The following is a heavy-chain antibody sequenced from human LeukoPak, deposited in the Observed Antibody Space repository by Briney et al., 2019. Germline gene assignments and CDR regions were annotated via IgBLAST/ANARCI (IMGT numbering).Heavy chain of an antibody. CDR1: GFNFCSYS. CDR2: ISGSGDNT. D-gene: IGHD3-10*01. J-gene: IGHJ4*02. V-gene: IGHV3-23*01. CDR3: AKVTYGSGTYGAFDY. Sequence: GGSLRLSCAASGFNFCSYSMTWVRQAPGKGLEWVSTISGSGDNTYYADSVKGRFTISRDNSKNTLYMQMNSLRAEDTAVYYCAKVTYGSGTYGAFDYWGQGTLVTVSS.